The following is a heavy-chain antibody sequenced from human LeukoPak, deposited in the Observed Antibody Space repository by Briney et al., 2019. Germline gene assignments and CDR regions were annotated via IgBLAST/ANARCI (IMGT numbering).Heavy chain of an antibody. V-gene: IGHV3-21*04. Sequence: RTGGSLRLSCAASGFTFSSYSMNWVRQAPGKGLEWVSSISSSRSYIYYADSVKGRFTISRDNSKNTLYLQMNSLRAEDTAVYYCAKDSRHGAFDIWGQGTMVTVSS. D-gene: IGHD6-6*01. CDR2: ISSSRSYI. CDR3: AKDSRHGAFDI. J-gene: IGHJ3*02. CDR1: GFTFSSYS.